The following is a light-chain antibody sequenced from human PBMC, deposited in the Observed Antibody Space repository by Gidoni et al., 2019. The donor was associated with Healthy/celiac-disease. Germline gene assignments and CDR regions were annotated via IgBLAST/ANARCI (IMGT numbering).Light chain of an antibody. CDR2: AAS. Sequence: VQLTQIPSSLSASVGDRVTITCRASQSISSYLNWYQQKPGKAPKLLIYAASSLQSGVPSTFSGSGSGTDFTLTISSLQPEDFATYYCQQSYSTPYTFGQGTKLEIK. V-gene: IGKV1-39*01. CDR3: QQSYSTPYT. CDR1: QSISSY. J-gene: IGKJ2*01.